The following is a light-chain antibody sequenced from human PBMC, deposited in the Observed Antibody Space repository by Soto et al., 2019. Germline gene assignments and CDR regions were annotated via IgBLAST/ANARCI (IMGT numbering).Light chain of an antibody. Sequence: DIQMTQSPSTLSASVGDRVMITCRASQNINNRLAWYQQRPGKSPKLLVYWASTLESGVPSRFSGSGSGTEFTLSISGLQHHDPETSYSQHFYTYSPWTFGQGTKVDIK. CDR2: WAS. J-gene: IGKJ1*01. CDR1: QNINNR. V-gene: IGKV1-5*03. CDR3: QHFYTYSPWT.